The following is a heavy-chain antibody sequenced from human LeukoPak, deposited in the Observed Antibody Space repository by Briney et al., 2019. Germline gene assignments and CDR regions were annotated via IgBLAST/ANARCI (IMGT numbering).Heavy chain of an antibody. V-gene: IGHV1-69*05. CDR2: IIPIFGTA. Sequence: SVKVSCKASGGTFSSYAISWVRQAPGQGLEWMGGIIPIFGTANYAQKFQGRVTITTDESTSTAYMELSSLRSEDTAVYYCASADSSGLNFFDYWGQGTLVTVSS. CDR1: GGTFSSYA. CDR3: ASADSSGLNFFDY. J-gene: IGHJ4*02. D-gene: IGHD3-22*01.